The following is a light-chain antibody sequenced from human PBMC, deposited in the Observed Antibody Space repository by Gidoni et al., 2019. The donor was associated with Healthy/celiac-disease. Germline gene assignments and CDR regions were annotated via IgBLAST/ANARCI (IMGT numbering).Light chain of an antibody. CDR3: QKRSNWPPIT. J-gene: IGKJ5*01. Sequence: ILLTQSPATLSLSPGERATLSCRASQSVSSYLAWYQQKPGQAPRLLIYDASNRATGIPARFSGSGSGTDFTLTISSLETEDFAVYYCQKRSNWPPITFGQGTRLEIK. V-gene: IGKV3-11*01. CDR2: DAS. CDR1: QSVSSY.